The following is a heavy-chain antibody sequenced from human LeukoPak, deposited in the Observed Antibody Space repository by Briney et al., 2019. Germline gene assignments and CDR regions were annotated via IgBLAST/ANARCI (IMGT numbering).Heavy chain of an antibody. V-gene: IGHV3-53*04. CDR2: IYSGGST. CDR3: AREETVTSLGYFDL. CDR1: GFTVSSNY. Sequence: PGGSLRLSCAASGFTVSSNYMSWVRQAPGKGLEWVSVIYSGGSTYYADSVKGRFTISRHNSKNTLYLQMNSLRVEDTAVYYCAREETVTSLGYFDLWGRGTLVTVSS. J-gene: IGHJ2*01. D-gene: IGHD4-17*01.